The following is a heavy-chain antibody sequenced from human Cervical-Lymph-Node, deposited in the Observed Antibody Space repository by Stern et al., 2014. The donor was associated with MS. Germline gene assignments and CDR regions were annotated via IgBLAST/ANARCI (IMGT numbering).Heavy chain of an antibody. CDR3: ARVPLVVLVPTRGDAFDI. CDR2: IIPMYDIA. D-gene: IGHD2-21*01. V-gene: IGHV1-69*09. J-gene: IGHJ3*02. CDR1: GGTFSSYT. Sequence: QVQLVQSGAEVRKPGSSVRVSCKTSGGTFSSYTISWVRQVPGQGLEWMGRIIPMYDIANYAQKFQGRVTIPADKSTSTAYMELSSLRSEDTAVYYCARVPLVVLVPTRGDAFDIWGQGTMVTVSS.